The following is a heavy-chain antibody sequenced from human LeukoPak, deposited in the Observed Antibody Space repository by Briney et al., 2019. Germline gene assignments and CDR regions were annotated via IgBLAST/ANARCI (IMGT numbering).Heavy chain of an antibody. D-gene: IGHD2-2*01. CDR2: FDPEDGET. V-gene: IGHV1-24*01. J-gene: IGHJ6*03. CDR1: GYTLTELS. Sequence: GASVKVSCKVSGYTLTELSMHWVRQVPGKGLEWMGGFDPEDGETIYAQKFQGRVTMTEDTSTDTAYMELSSLRSEDTAVYYCARGHPTIVVVPAAHYYYYMDVWGKGTTVTVSS. CDR3: ARGHPTIVVVPAAHYYYYMDV.